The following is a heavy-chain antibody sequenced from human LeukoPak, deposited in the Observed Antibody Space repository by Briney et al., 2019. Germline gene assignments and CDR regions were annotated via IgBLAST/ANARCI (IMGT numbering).Heavy chain of an antibody. Sequence: PGGSLRLSCAASGFTFSSYSMNWVRQAPGKGLEWISYISSSTSIMYYADSVKGRFTVSRDNAKNSLYLQMNNLRDEDTATYYCARTTTGDYWGQGTLVTVSS. CDR2: ISSSTSIM. CDR1: GFTFSSYS. J-gene: IGHJ4*02. CDR3: ARTTTGDY. V-gene: IGHV3-48*02. D-gene: IGHD1-26*01.